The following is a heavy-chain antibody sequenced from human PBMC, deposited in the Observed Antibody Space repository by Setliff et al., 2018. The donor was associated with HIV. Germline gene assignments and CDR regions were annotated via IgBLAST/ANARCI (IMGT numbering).Heavy chain of an antibody. CDR1: GFTFSSYW. CDR3: ARDPRPKFWSGNSPFDY. CDR2: IKQDGSEK. D-gene: IGHD3-3*01. Sequence: GGSLRLSCTASGFTFSSYWMSWVRQAPGKGLEWVANIKQDGSEKHYVDSVKGRFTISRDNAKNSLYLQMNSLRVEDTAVHYCARDPRPKFWSGNSPFDYWGQGTLVTVSS. J-gene: IGHJ4*02. V-gene: IGHV3-7*01.